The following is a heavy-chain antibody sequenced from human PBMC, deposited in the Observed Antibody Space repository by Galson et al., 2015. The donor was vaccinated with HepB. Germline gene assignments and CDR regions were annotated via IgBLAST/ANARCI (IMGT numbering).Heavy chain of an antibody. CDR2: ISSSGNTI. V-gene: IGHV3-48*02. CDR3: ARARSGSYFSALNN. J-gene: IGHJ4*02. CDR1: GFIFSTYS. D-gene: IGHD1-26*01. Sequence: SLRLSCAASGFIFSTYSMNWVRQAPGKGLEWVSFISSSGNTIYYADSVKGRFTISRDNAKNSLHLQMSSLRDEDTAVYYCARARSGSYFSALNNWGQGTLVTVSS.